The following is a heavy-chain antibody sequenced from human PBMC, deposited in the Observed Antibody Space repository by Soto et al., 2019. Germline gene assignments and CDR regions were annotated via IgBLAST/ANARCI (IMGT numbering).Heavy chain of an antibody. CDR2: ISAYNGDT. V-gene: IGHV1-18*01. D-gene: IGHD6-6*01. Sequence: ASVKVSCKASGYTFTNYGITWVRQAPGQGLEWMGWISAYNGDTHYTQRLQGRVTMTTDTSTSTAYMELRGLSSDATPVYYCASLRQLSGYFYYYMDVWGKGTTVTVSS. J-gene: IGHJ6*03. CDR3: ASLRQLSGYFYYYMDV. CDR1: GYTFTNYG.